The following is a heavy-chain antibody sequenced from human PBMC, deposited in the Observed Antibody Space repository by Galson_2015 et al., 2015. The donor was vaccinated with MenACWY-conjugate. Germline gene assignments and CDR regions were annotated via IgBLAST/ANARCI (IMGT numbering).Heavy chain of an antibody. Sequence: QSGAEVTKPGESLRISCKGSGSSFTSYWISWVRQMPGKGLEWMGRIDPSDSYTNYSPSFQGHVTISADKSISTAYLQWSSLKASDTAMYYCARHVDTAMVRDWFDPWGQGTLVTVSS. CDR1: GSSFTSYW. V-gene: IGHV5-10-1*01. D-gene: IGHD5-18*01. CDR2: IDPSDSYT. CDR3: ARHVDTAMVRDWFDP. J-gene: IGHJ5*02.